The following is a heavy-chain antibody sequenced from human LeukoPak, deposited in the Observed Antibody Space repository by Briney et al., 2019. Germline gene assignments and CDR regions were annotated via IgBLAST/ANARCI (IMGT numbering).Heavy chain of an antibody. CDR1: GGSISSSSYY. J-gene: IGHJ4*02. D-gene: IGHD6-13*01. Sequence: SETLSLTCTVSGGSISSSSYYWGWIRQPPGKGLERIGSIYYSGSTYYNPSLKSRVTISVDTSKNQFSLKLSSLTAADTAVYYCATHMSSSWAKDDYWGQGTLVTVSS. CDR3: ATHMSSSWAKDDY. V-gene: IGHV4-39*01. CDR2: IYYSGST.